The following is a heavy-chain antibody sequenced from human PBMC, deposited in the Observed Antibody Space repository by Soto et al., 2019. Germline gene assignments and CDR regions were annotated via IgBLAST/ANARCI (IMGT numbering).Heavy chain of an antibody. CDR1: GYAFIDHY. Sequence: QGQLVQSGAELKKPGASVKVSCKASGYAFIDHYIHWLRQAPGQGLQWMGWINPNGGVTKVSQKFQGRVTMTGDTSINTCYMDLGGLTSDDMAVYYCARYLNPYFGPGSLHGFFDYWGQGTLVAVSS. CDR2: INPNGGVT. V-gene: IGHV1-2*02. D-gene: IGHD3-10*01. J-gene: IGHJ4*02. CDR3: ARYLNPYFGPGSLHGFFDY.